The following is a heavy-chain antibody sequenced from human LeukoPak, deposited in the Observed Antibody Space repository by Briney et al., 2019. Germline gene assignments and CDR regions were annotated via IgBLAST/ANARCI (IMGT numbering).Heavy chain of an antibody. CDR2: TSSDLNVK. CDR3: AKARVKWQWLSLFDY. J-gene: IGHJ4*02. D-gene: IGHD6-19*01. Sequence: PGGSLRLSCAASGFTFRNYVIHWVRQAPGKGLEWVAVTSSDLNVKLYADSVKGRFTISRDNSKNTLYLQMNSLRAEDTAVYYCAKARVKWQWLSLFDYWGQGTLVTVSS. CDR1: GFTFRNYV. V-gene: IGHV3-30*18.